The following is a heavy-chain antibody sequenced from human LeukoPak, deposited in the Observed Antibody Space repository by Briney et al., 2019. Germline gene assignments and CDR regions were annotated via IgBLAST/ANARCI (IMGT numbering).Heavy chain of an antibody. D-gene: IGHD2-2*01. Sequence: ASVKVSCKASGYTFTGYYMHWLRQAPGQGLEWMGWINPNSGGTNYAQKFQGRVTMTRDTSISTAYMELSRLRSDDTAVYYCARDVGGSTRKKNYYYYYMDVWGKGTTVTVSS. CDR2: INPNSGGT. J-gene: IGHJ6*03. CDR3: ARDVGGSTRKKNYYYYYMDV. CDR1: GYTFTGYY. V-gene: IGHV1-2*02.